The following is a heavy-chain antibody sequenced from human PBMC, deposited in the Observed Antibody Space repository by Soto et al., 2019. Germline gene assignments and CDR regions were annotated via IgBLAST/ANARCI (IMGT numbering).Heavy chain of an antibody. J-gene: IGHJ4*02. CDR1: GFTFSSYW. V-gene: IGHV3-7*01. CDR3: ARNFWSGHVV. D-gene: IGHD3-3*01. CDR2: INQDGSEK. Sequence: PGGSLRLSCAASGFTFSSYWMSWVRQAPGKWLEWVANINQDGSEKYYVDSVKGRFTISRDNAKNSLYLQMNTLRAEDTAVYYCARNFWSGHVVWGQGTLVTVSS.